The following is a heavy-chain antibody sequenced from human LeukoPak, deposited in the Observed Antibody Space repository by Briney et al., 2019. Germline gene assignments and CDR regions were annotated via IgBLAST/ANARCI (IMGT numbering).Heavy chain of an antibody. D-gene: IGHD4-17*01. V-gene: IGHV4-4*07. CDR3: ARTGSTVTMLYPFDH. J-gene: IGHJ4*02. Sequence: SETLSLTCIVSGGSITRYYWSWIRQPAGKGLEWIGRIYSSGNTNYNPSLKSRVTMSVDTSKNQFSLNLSSVTAADTAVYYCARTGSTVTMLYPFDHWGQGTLVTVSS. CDR1: GGSITRYY. CDR2: IYSSGNT.